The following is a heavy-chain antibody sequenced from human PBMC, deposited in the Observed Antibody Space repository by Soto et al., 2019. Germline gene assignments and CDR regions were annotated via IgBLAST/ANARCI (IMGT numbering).Heavy chain of an antibody. D-gene: IGHD3-16*02. Sequence: GASVKVSCKASGYTFTGYYMHWVRQAPGQALEWMGWINPNSGGTNYAQKFQGWVTMTRDTSISTAYMELSRLRSDDTAVYYCARALYHLGELLLYLAYWGQGTLVTVSS. CDR3: ARALYHLGELLLYLAY. CDR1: GYTFTGYY. V-gene: IGHV1-2*04. CDR2: INPNSGGT. J-gene: IGHJ4*02.